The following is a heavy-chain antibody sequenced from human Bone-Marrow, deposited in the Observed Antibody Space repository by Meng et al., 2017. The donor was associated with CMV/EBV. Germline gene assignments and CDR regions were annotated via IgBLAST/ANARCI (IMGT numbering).Heavy chain of an antibody. V-gene: IGHV2-70D*14. J-gene: IGHJ4*02. D-gene: IGHD6-19*01. Sequence: SGLTLAQPTQILTLTCTFSGFSLSTSGMRVSWIRQPPGKALEWLARIDWDDDKFYSTSLKTSHTISKDTCKNQVVLTMTNMDPVDTATYSCARIPPIAVAGTGFDYWGQGNLVTCYS. CDR2: IDWDDDK. CDR1: GFSLSTSGMR. CDR3: ARIPPIAVAGTGFDY.